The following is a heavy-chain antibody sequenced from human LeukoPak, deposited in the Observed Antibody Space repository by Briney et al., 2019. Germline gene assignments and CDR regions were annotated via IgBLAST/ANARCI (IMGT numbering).Heavy chain of an antibody. V-gene: IGHV3-23*01. Sequence: GGSLRLSCAASGFTFSSYAMTWVRQAPGKGLEWVSAISGSGGSTYYADSVKGRFTISRDNAKNSLYLQMDSLRVEDTAVYYCANGDGFDYWGQGTLVIVSS. J-gene: IGHJ4*02. CDR2: ISGSGGST. CDR1: GFTFSSYA. CDR3: ANGDGFDY.